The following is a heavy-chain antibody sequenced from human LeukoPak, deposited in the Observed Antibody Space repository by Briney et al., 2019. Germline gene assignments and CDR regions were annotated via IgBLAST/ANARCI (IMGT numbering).Heavy chain of an antibody. D-gene: IGHD3-9*01. Sequence: SETLSLTCAVSGYSISSGYYWGWIRQPPGKGLEWIGSIYHSGSTYYNPSLKSRVTISVDTSKNQFSLKLSSVTAADTAVYYCARVRLVGYDILTGYYSFDHWGQGTLVTVSS. CDR1: GYSISSGYY. CDR3: ARVRLVGYDILTGYYSFDH. J-gene: IGHJ4*02. CDR2: IYHSGST. V-gene: IGHV4-38-2*01.